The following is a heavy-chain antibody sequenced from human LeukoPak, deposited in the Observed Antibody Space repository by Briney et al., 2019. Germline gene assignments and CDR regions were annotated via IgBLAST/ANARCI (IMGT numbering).Heavy chain of an antibody. V-gene: IGHV3-30*04. D-gene: IGHD3-16*01. J-gene: IGHJ6*03. CDR3: ASIWSVMPSLDYYYHYIDV. CDR1: GFTFSNYA. Sequence: GRSLRLSCAASGFTFSNYAMHWVRQAPGKGLEWVTVISYDGSNKYYADSVKGRFTISRDNSKNTLYLQMNSLRPEDTAVYFCASIWSVMPSLDYYYHYIDVWGKGTTVTVSS. CDR2: ISYDGSNK.